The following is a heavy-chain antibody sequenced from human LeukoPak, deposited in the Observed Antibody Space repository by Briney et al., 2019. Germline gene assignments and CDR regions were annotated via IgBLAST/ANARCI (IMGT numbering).Heavy chain of an antibody. CDR2: ISNDGSNK. D-gene: IGHD3-10*01. Sequence: PGGSLRLSCVASGLTFSSYGIHWVRQAPGKGLEWVAVISNDGSNKYYADSVKSRFTISRDNSKNTLYLPMNSLRAEDTAVYYCAKGRGAFDIWGQGTMVTVSS. CDR1: GLTFSSYG. V-gene: IGHV3-30*18. CDR3: AKGRGAFDI. J-gene: IGHJ3*02.